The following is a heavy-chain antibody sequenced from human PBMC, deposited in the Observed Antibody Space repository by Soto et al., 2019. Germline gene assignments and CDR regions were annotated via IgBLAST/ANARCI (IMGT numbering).Heavy chain of an antibody. V-gene: IGHV3-33*01. J-gene: IGHJ4*02. CDR2: IWYDGSNK. D-gene: IGHD6-19*01. CDR1: GFTFSSYG. CDR3: AREYYLSQWLDGIYYFDY. Sequence: PVGSLRLSCAASGFTFSSYGMHWVRQAPGKGLEWVAVIWYDGSNKYYADSVKGRFTISRDNSKNTLYLQMNSLRAEDTAVYYCAREYYLSQWLDGIYYFDYWGQGTLVTVSS.